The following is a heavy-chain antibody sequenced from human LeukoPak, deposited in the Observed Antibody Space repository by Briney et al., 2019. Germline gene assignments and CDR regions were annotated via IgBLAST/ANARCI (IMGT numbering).Heavy chain of an antibody. CDR1: GFTFSSYA. CDR2: ISGSGGST. CDR3: AKAVRIVVVPAARGSYYYGMDV. D-gene: IGHD2-2*01. V-gene: IGHV3-23*01. Sequence: GGSLRLSCAASGFTFSSYAMSWVRQAPGKGLEWVSAISGSGGSTYYADSVKGRFTISRDNSKNTLYLQMNSLRAEDTAVYYCAKAVRIVVVPAARGSYYYGMDVWGQGTTVTVSS. J-gene: IGHJ6*02.